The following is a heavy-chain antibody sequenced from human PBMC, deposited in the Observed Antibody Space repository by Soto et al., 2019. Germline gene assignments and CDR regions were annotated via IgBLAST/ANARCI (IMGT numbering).Heavy chain of an antibody. Sequence: QLQLQESGPGLVKPSETLSLTCTVSGGSISSSSYYWGWIRQPPGKGLEWIGSIYYSGSTYYNPSLKSRVTISVDTSKNQFSLKLSSVTAADTAVYYCASSIAAAGRPRYYFDCWGQGTLVTVSS. CDR1: GGSISSSSYY. CDR2: IYYSGST. J-gene: IGHJ4*02. V-gene: IGHV4-39*01. D-gene: IGHD6-13*01. CDR3: ASSIAAAGRPRYYFDC.